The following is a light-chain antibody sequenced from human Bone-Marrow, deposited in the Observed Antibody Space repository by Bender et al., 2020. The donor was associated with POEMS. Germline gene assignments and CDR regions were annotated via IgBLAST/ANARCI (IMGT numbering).Light chain of an antibody. CDR3: SAWDDSLSGWL. CDR2: YDD. J-gene: IGLJ2*01. Sequence: QSVLTQPPSASGSPGQRVTISCFGSSSNIGNHGVNWYQQLPGEAPKLLIYYDDLLTPGVSDRFSASKSGTSASLAISELQSEDESLYYCSAWDDSLSGWLFGVETKRTVL. V-gene: IGLV1-36*01. CDR1: SSNIGNHG.